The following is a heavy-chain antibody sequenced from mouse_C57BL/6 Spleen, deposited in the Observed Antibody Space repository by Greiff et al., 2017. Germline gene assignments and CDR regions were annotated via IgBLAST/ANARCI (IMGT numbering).Heavy chain of an antibody. CDR3: ARERGYPDY. J-gene: IGHJ2*01. D-gene: IGHD3-1*01. CDR1: GYTFTDSY. Sequence: VQLQQSGAELVRPGASVKLSCKASGYTFTDSYINWVKPRPGQGLEWIARIYPGSGNTYYNEKFKGKATLTAEKSSSTAYMQLSSLTSEDSAVYFCARERGYPDYWGQGTTLTVSS. V-gene: IGHV1-76*01. CDR2: IYPGSGNT.